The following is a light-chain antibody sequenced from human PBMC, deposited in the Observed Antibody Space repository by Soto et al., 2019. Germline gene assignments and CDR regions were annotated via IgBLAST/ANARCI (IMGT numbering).Light chain of an antibody. CDR1: SGHSSYI. CDR2: LEGSGSY. CDR3: ETRDSNTQNYV. J-gene: IGLJ1*01. Sequence: QLVLTQSSSASASLGSSVKLTCTLSSGHSSYIIAWHQQQPGKAPRYLMKLEGSGSYNKGSGVPDRFSGSSSGADRYLTISNLQSEDEADYYRETRDSNTQNYVFGTGTKVTVL. V-gene: IGLV4-60*03.